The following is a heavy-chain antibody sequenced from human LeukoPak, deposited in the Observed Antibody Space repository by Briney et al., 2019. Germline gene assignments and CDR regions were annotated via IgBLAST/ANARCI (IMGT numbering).Heavy chain of an antibody. D-gene: IGHD3-10*01. CDR2: IHPNSGGT. CDR1: GYTFSGYY. J-gene: IGHJ4*02. CDR3: ARDLGFMDGGDSD. V-gene: IGHV1-2*02. Sequence: ASVKVSCKASGYTFSGYYMHWVRQAPGQGLEWMGWIHPNSGGTKYAQRFQGRVTMTRDTSISTAYMELSRLRSDDTAVYYCARDLGFMDGGDSDWGQGTLVTVSS.